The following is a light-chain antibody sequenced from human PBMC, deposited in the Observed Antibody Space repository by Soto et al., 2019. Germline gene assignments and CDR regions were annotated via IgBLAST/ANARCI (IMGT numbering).Light chain of an antibody. Sequence: EIVLTQSPAPLSLSPGERATLSCRASQSVSSYLAWYQQKPGQAPRLLIYDASNRATGIPARFSGSRSRTEFALNISSIETEDFADEYWQQRSNWPFTFGPATKVDIK. CDR2: DAS. CDR1: QSVSSY. V-gene: IGKV3-11*01. CDR3: QQRSNWPFT. J-gene: IGKJ3*01.